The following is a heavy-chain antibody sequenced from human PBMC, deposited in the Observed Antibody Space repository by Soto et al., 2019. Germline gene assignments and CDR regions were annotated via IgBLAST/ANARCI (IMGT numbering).Heavy chain of an antibody. CDR1: VASIITFF. CDR3: ARGMGRYFDL. V-gene: IGHV4-4*07. J-gene: IGHJ2*01. CDR2: ISARGET. D-gene: IGHD2-8*01. Sequence: QVQLQQSGPDLLKPSEPLSLPCTAPVASIITFFWSWIRQPPGKGLESLGRISARGETNYNPSLQSRVAMSLDTSKNQFSLRLTSLSAADTAVYFCARGMGRYFDLWGRGTLVTVFS.